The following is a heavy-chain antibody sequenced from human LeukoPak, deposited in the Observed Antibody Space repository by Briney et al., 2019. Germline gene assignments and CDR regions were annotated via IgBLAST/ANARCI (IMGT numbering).Heavy chain of an antibody. CDR3: AKQHYDILTGFKADAFDI. CDR1: GFTFSSYE. J-gene: IGHJ3*02. Sequence: GGSLRLSCAASGFTFSSYEMNWVRQAPGKGLEWVSYISSSGSTINYADSVKGRFTISRDNAKNSLYLQMNSLRAEDTAVYYCAKQHYDILTGFKADAFDIWGQGTMVTVSS. V-gene: IGHV3-48*03. CDR2: ISSSGSTI. D-gene: IGHD3-9*01.